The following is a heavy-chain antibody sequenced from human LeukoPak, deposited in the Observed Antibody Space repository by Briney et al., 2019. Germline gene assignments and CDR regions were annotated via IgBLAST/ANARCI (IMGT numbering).Heavy chain of an antibody. J-gene: IGHJ6*02. CDR2: ISGSGGST. V-gene: IGHV3-23*01. D-gene: IGHD5-12*01. Sequence: GGSLRLSCAASGFTFSSYAMSWVRQAPGKGLEWVSAISGSGGSTYYADSVKGRFTISRDNSKNTLYLQMNSLRAEDTAVYYCARARGYSGYESKWYFYGMDVWGQGTTVTVSS. CDR1: GFTFSSYA. CDR3: ARARGYSGYESKWYFYGMDV.